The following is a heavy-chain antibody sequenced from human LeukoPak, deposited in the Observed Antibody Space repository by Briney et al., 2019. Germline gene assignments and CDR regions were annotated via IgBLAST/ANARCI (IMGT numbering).Heavy chain of an antibody. CDR1: GYTFTSYD. Sequence: ASVKVSCKASGYTFTSYDINWVRQATGQGLEWMGWMNPNSGNTGYAQKFQGRVTMTRNTSISTAYMELSNLRSEDTAVYYCARAPGSSGYYSFDYWGQGTLVTVSS. V-gene: IGHV1-8*01. J-gene: IGHJ4*02. D-gene: IGHD3-22*01. CDR3: ARAPGSSGYYSFDY. CDR2: MNPNSGNT.